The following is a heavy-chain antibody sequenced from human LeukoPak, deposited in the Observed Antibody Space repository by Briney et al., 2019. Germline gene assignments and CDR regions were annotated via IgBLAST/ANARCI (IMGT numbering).Heavy chain of an antibody. D-gene: IGHD6-19*01. Sequence: GGSLRLSCAASGFTFSEYYMSWIRQAPGKGQECVSYISSSGSTIYYADSVKGRFTISRDNAKNSLYLQMNSLRAEDTAVYYCARDPHSSGWYYLWGQGTLVTVSS. CDR2: ISSSGSTI. CDR1: GFTFSEYY. J-gene: IGHJ5*02. CDR3: ARDPHSSGWYYL. V-gene: IGHV3-11*01.